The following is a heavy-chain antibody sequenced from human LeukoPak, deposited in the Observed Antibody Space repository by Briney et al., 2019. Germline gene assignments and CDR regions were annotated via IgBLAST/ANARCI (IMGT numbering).Heavy chain of an antibody. D-gene: IGHD5-18*01. J-gene: IGHJ4*02. CDR2: ISYDGSNK. Sequence: GGSLRLSCAASGFTFSSYGMNWVRQAPGKGLEWVAVISYDGSNKYYADSVKGRFTISRDNSKNTLYLQMNSLRAEDTAVYYCAKDRGYSYGIDYWGQGTLVTVSS. CDR3: AKDRGYSYGIDY. CDR1: GFTFSSYG. V-gene: IGHV3-30*18.